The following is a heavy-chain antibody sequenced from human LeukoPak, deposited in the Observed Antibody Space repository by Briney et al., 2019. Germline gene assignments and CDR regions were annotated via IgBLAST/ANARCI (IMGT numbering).Heavy chain of an antibody. D-gene: IGHD2-15*01. CDR1: GGTFSSYA. CDR3: ATYPGYCSGGSCYFDY. J-gene: IGHJ4*02. Sequence: SVKVSCKASGGTFSSYAISWVRQAPGQGLEWMGRVIPIFGIANYAQKFQGRVTITADKSTSTAYMELSSLRSEDTAVYYCATYPGYCSGGSCYFDYWGQGTLVTVSS. CDR2: VIPIFGIA. V-gene: IGHV1-69*04.